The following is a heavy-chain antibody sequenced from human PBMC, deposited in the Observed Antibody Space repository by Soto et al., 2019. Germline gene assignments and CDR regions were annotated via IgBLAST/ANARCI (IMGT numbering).Heavy chain of an antibody. V-gene: IGHV1-2*04. D-gene: IGHD2-15*01. Sequence: GASVKVSCKASGYTFTGYYMHWVRQAPGQGLEWMGWINPNSGGTNYAQKFQGWVTMTRDTSISTAYMELSRLRSDDTAVYYCARDAGSCSGGSCYHHNWLDPWGQGTLVTVSS. CDR3: ARDAGSCSGGSCYHHNWLDP. J-gene: IGHJ5*02. CDR1: GYTFTGYY. CDR2: INPNSGGT.